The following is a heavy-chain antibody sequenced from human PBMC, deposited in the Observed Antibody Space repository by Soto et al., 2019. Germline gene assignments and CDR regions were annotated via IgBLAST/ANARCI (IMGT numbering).Heavy chain of an antibody. CDR2: ISAYNGNT. Sequence: ASVKVSCKASGYTFTSYGISWVRQAPGQGLEWMGWISAYNGNTNYAQKLQGRVTMTTDTSTSTAYMELSSLRSEDTAVYYCARGDGDWNYDEGNKDGYYYYGMDVWGQGTTVTVSS. CDR1: GYTFTSYG. D-gene: IGHD1-7*01. J-gene: IGHJ6*02. CDR3: ARGDGDWNYDEGNKDGYYYYGMDV. V-gene: IGHV1-18*01.